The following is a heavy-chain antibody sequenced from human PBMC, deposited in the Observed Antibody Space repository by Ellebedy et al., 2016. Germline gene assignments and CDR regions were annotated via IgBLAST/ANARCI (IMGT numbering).Heavy chain of an antibody. CDR1: GGSVTSYY. Sequence: SETLSLTCDVFGGSVTSYYWNWIRRPPGKGLEWIGFVFHTGGTFYNPSLKSRLSMSVDTSRSQISLRLMSVAAADTAVYYCAKWNDVWSAFDVWGLGTPVIVSS. J-gene: IGHJ3*01. V-gene: IGHV4-59*02. CDR3: AKWNDVWSAFDV. D-gene: IGHD1-1*01. CDR2: VFHTGGT.